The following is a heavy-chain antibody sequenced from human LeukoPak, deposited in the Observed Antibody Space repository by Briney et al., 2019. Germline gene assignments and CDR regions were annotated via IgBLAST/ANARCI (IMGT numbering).Heavy chain of an antibody. D-gene: IGHD3-10*01. J-gene: IGHJ4*02. Sequence: GRSLRLSCAASRFTFDDYAMHWVRQAPGKGLEWVSGISWNSGSIGYADSVKGRFTISRDNAKNSLYLQMNSLRAEDTALYYCARLWFGELVFSDYWGQRTLVTVSS. CDR3: ARLWFGELVFSDY. V-gene: IGHV3-9*01. CDR1: RFTFDDYA. CDR2: ISWNSGSI.